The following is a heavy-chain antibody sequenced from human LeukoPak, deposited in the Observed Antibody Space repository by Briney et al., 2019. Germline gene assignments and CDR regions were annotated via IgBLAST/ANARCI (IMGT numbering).Heavy chain of an antibody. J-gene: IGHJ4*02. CDR1: GLTVSGNY. CDR3: AGSGIYLTY. V-gene: IGHV3-66*02. CDR2: IHSGGSM. Sequence: GGSLRLSCAASGLTVSGNYMSWVRQAPGKGLEWVSVIHSGGSMYYADPVKGRFTISRDIYQNTVYLQLNSLRPEDTAVYYCAGSGIYLTYWGQGTRVTVSS. D-gene: IGHD1-26*01.